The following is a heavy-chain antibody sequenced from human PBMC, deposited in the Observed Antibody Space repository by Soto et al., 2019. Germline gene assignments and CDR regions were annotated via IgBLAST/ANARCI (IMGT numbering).Heavy chain of an antibody. CDR1: GFTFSSYG. Sequence: QVQLVESGGGVVQPGRSLRLSCAASGFTFSSYGMHWVRQAPGKGLEWVAVIWYDGSNKYYADSVKGRFTISRDNSKNTLYLQMNSLRAEDTAVYYCARDDTGYSSRGNIFQHWGQGTLVTVSS. CDR2: IWYDGSNK. J-gene: IGHJ1*01. CDR3: ARDDTGYSSRGNIFQH. D-gene: IGHD6-13*01. V-gene: IGHV3-33*01.